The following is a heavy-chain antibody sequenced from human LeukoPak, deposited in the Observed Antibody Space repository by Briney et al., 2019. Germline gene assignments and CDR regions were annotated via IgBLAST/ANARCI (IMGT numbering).Heavy chain of an antibody. CDR1: GYTFTSYD. J-gene: IGHJ5*02. CDR3: ARSEGNWFDP. D-gene: IGHD6-6*01. V-gene: IGHV1-8*01. CDR2: MNPNSGNT. Sequence: ASVKVSRKASGYTFTSYDINWVRQATGQGLEWMGWMNPNSGNTSYAQKFQGRVTMTRNTSISTAYMELSSLRSEDTAVYYCARSEGNWFDPWGQGTLVTVSS.